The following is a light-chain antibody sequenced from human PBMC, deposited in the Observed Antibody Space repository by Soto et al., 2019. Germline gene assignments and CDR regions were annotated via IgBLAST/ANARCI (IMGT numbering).Light chain of an antibody. CDR3: AAWDDSLSSPV. CDR1: SSNIGSNY. J-gene: IGLJ2*01. CDR2: RNN. V-gene: IGLV1-47*01. Sequence: QLVLTQPPSASGTPGQRVTISCSGSSSNIGSNYVYWYQQLPGTAPKLLIYRNNQRPSGVPDRFSGSKSGTSASLAISGLRSEDEADYYCAAWDDSLSSPVFGGGTKRTVL.